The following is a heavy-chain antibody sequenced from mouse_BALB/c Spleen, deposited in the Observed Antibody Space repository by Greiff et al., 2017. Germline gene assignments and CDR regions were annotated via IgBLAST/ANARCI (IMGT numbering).Heavy chain of an antibody. CDR2: IFPGSGNT. Sequence: VQLQQSGPELVKPGASVKISCKASGYSFTSYYIHWVKLRPGQGLEWIGWIFPGSGNTKYNEKFKGKATLTADTSSSTAYMQLSSLTSEDSAVYFCARWGRDYFDYWGQGTTLTVSS. D-gene: IGHD3-3*01. J-gene: IGHJ2*01. CDR3: ARWGRDYFDY. CDR1: GYSFTSYY. V-gene: IGHV1-66*01.